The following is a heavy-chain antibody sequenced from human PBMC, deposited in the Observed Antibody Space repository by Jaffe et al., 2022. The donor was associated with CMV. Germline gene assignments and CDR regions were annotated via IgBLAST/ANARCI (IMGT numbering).Heavy chain of an antibody. CDR2: IFSSGRT. Sequence: QVQLQDSGPEVVKPSETLSRTCTVSRGSISGYHWSWIRQFPGRGPEWIGSIFSSGRTSYNPSLKSRVTISRDMSKSHFSLNLTSVTATDTAVYYCAGGEGGAYYYAFDFWGQGALVTVSS. V-gene: IGHV4-59*01. CDR3: AGGEGGAYYYAFDF. J-gene: IGHJ4*02. D-gene: IGHD3-22*01. CDR1: RGSISGYH.